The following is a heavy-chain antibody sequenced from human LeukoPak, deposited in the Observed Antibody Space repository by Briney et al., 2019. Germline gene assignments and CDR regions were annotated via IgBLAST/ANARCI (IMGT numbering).Heavy chain of an antibody. CDR3: AKDRAYCGGDCSSDY. V-gene: IGHV3-23*01. CDR1: GFTFSSYA. J-gene: IGHJ4*02. D-gene: IGHD2-21*02. CDR2: ISGGGGST. Sequence: PGGSLRLSCAASGFTFSSYAMSWVRQAPGKGLEWVSAISGGGGSTYYADSVKGRFTISRDNSKNTLFLQMNSLRAEDTAVYYCAKDRAYCGGDCSSDYWGQGTPVTVSS.